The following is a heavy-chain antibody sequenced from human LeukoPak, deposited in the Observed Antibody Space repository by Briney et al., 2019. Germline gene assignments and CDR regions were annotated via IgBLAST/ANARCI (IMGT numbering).Heavy chain of an antibody. CDR3: TKGYNYAYEY. CDR2: IYSGGST. CDR1: GFTVSSSY. D-gene: IGHD5-18*01. Sequence: GGSLRLSCAASGFTVSSSYMSWVRQAPGKGLEWVSLIYSGGSTYYADSVKGRFTISRDNSKNTLYLQMNSLRPEDTAVYYCTKGYNYAYEYWGQGTLVTVSS. J-gene: IGHJ4*02. V-gene: IGHV3-53*01.